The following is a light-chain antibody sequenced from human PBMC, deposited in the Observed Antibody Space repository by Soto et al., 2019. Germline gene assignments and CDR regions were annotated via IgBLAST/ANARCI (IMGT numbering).Light chain of an antibody. J-gene: IGKJ1*01. V-gene: IGKV3-20*01. CDR3: QQYGSSAPWT. CDR2: GAS. Sequence: EIVLTQSPGTLSLSPGERATLSCRASQSVSSSYLAWNHQKPGQAPRLLIYGASSRATGIPDRFSGSGSGTDFTLTISRLEPEDFAVYYCQQYGSSAPWTFGQGTKVEIK. CDR1: QSVSSSY.